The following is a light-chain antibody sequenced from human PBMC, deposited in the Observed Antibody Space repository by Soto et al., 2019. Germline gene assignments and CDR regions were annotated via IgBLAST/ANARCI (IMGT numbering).Light chain of an antibody. Sequence: DIQMTQSPSSLSASVGDRVTITCRTSQSVNSYLNWYQQKPGKAPTLLIYATSSLPSGVPSRFSGSGSGTDFTLTISTLQPEDFATYYCQQSYTYPRTFGQGTKMDIK. CDR2: ATS. CDR1: QSVNSY. J-gene: IGKJ1*01. CDR3: QQSYTYPRT. V-gene: IGKV1-39*01.